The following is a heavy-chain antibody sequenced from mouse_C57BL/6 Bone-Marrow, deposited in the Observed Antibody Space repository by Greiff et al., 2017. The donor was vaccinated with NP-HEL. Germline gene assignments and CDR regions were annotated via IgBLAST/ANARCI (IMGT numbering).Heavy chain of an antibody. CDR1: GFTFSSYA. CDR2: ISDGGSYT. D-gene: IGHD1-1*01. CDR3: ARDSHYYGSEGFDY. Sequence: DVQLVESGGGLVKPGGSLKLSCAASGFTFSSYAMSWVRQTPEKRLEWVATISDGGSYTYYPDNVKGRFTISRDNAKNNLYLQMSHLKSEDTAMYYCARDSHYYGSEGFDYWGQGTTLTVSS. J-gene: IGHJ2*01. V-gene: IGHV5-4*01.